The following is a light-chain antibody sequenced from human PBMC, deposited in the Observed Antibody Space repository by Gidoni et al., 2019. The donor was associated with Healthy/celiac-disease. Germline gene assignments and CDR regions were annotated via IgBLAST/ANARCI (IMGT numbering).Light chain of an antibody. V-gene: IGKV1-33*01. CDR2: DAS. CDR1: QDISNY. Sequence: DIQMTQSPSSLSASVGDRVTITCQASQDISNYLNRYQQKPGKAPKLLIYDASNLETGVPSRFSGRGSGTDFTFTISSLQPEDIATYYCQQYDNLLLTFGGGTKVEIK. J-gene: IGKJ4*01. CDR3: QQYDNLLLT.